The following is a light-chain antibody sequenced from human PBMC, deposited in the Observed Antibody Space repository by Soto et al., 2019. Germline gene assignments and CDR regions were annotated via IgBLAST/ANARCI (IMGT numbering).Light chain of an antibody. CDR3: QQYDTTPWT. Sequence: DIVMTQSPDSLAVSLGERATINCKSSQSVLYRSNNKNYLAWYQQKPAQPPRLLIYWASTRESGVPDRFSGSGSGTDFTLTISSLQAEDVAVYYCQQYDTTPWTFDQGTKVEIK. J-gene: IGKJ1*01. CDR2: WAS. CDR1: QSVLYRSNNKNY. V-gene: IGKV4-1*01.